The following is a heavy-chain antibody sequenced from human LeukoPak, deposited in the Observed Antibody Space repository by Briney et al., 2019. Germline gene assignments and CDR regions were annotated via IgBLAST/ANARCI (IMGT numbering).Heavy chain of an antibody. CDR3: AKDGGEYYDILTGYYPRLYYMDV. CDR1: GFTFSTYG. CDR2: ISGRGGSA. Sequence: GGTLRLSCVASGFTFSTYGMSWVRQAPGKGREWVSAISGRGGSAYYAESMKGRFTISRDNSKNTLYLQMNSLRAEDTAVYYCAKDGGEYYDILTGYYPRLYYMDVWGKGPRSPSP. J-gene: IGHJ6*03. D-gene: IGHD3-9*01. V-gene: IGHV3-23*01.